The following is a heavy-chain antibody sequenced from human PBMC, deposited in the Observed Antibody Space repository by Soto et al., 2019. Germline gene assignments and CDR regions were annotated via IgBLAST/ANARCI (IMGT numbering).Heavy chain of an antibody. V-gene: IGHV4-34*01. J-gene: IGHJ6*02. CDR3: AREDSNGWSGESLDV. CDR2: LDQSGGT. D-gene: IGHD6-19*01. CDR1: GDSLRGQS. Sequence: QVQLQQWGAGLLKVSETLSLTCAVVGDSLRGQSWNWIRQSPGKGLEWIGELDQSGGTNYNPSLKCLAIISDETSKNQFSLTLTSVNAADTAVYYCAREDSNGWSGESLDVWGQGTTVTVSS.